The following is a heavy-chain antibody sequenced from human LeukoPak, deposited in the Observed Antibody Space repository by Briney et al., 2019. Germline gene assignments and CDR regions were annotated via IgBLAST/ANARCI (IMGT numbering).Heavy chain of an antibody. CDR3: ARLPIAAAWYYFDY. J-gene: IGHJ4*02. Sequence: SGPALVKPTQTLTLTCTFSGFSLSTSGMCVSWIRQPPGKALEWLARIDWDDDKYYSTSLKTTLTISKDTSKNQVVLTMTNMDPVDTATYYCARLPIAAAWYYFDYWGQGTLVTVSS. CDR1: GFSLSTSGMC. D-gene: IGHD6-13*01. CDR2: IDWDDDK. V-gene: IGHV2-70*11.